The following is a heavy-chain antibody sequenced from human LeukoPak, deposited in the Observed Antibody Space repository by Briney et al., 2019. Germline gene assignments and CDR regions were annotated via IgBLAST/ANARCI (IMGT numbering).Heavy chain of an antibody. CDR3: ARDLAYSYDSSGN. J-gene: IGHJ4*02. CDR2: ISSSSSTI. CDR1: GVTFSSYS. D-gene: IGHD3-22*01. V-gene: IGHV3-48*04. Sequence: GGSLRLSCAASGVTFSSYSMNWVRQAPGKGLEWVSYISSSSSTIYYADSVKGRFTTSRDNAKNSLYLQMNSLRAEDTAVYYCARDLAYSYDSSGNWGQGTLVTVSS.